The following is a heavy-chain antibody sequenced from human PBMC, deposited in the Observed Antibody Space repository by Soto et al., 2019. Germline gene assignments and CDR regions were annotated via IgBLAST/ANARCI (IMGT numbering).Heavy chain of an antibody. CDR2: ISAYNGNT. V-gene: IGHV1-18*01. CDR3: AAGLGYCSGGCYYMDV. CDR1: GYTFTSYG. Sequence: QVQLVQSGAEVKKPGASVKVSCKASGYTFTSYGISWVRQAPGQGLEWMGWISAYNGNTNYAQKLQGRVTMTTDTSTSTGYMELRSLRSDDTAVYYCAAGLGYCSGGCYYMDVWGKGTTVTVSS. J-gene: IGHJ6*03. D-gene: IGHD2-15*01.